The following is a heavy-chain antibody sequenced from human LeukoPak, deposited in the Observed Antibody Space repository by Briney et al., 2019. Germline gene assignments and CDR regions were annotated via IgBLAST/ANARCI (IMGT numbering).Heavy chain of an antibody. V-gene: IGHV1-69*13. CDR3: ARGVAARPRISWYFDL. CDR2: IIPIFGTA. CDR1: GGTFSSYA. D-gene: IGHD6-6*01. Sequence: ASVKVSCKASGGTFSSYAISWVRQAPGQGLEWMGGIIPIFGTANYAQKFHGRVTITADESTSTAYMELSSLRSEDTAVYYCARGVAARPRISWYFDLWGRGTLVTVSS. J-gene: IGHJ2*01.